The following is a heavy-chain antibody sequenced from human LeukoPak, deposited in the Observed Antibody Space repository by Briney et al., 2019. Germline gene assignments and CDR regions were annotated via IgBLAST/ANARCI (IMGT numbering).Heavy chain of an antibody. V-gene: IGHV1-24*01. CDR3: ATGIAALGHNWFDP. Sequence: ASVKVSCKVSGYTLTELSMHWVRQAPGKGLEGMGGFDPEDGETIYAQKFQGRVTMTEDTSTDTAYMELSSLRSEDTAVYYCATGIAALGHNWFDPWGQGTLVTVSS. D-gene: IGHD6-6*01. CDR1: GYTLTELS. J-gene: IGHJ5*02. CDR2: FDPEDGET.